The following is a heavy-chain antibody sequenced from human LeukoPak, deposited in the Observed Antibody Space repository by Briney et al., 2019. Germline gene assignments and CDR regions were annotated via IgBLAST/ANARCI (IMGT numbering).Heavy chain of an antibody. J-gene: IGHJ6*03. CDR3: ARDAVRNYYYYYMDV. CDR2: IKQDGSEK. Sequence: GGSLRFSCAASGFTFSSYWMSWVRQAPGKGLEWVANIKQDGSEKYYVDSVKGRFTISRDNAKNSLYLQMNSLRAEDTAVYYCARDAVRNYYYYYMDVWGKGTTVTVSS. CDR1: GFTFSSYW. D-gene: IGHD4-17*01. V-gene: IGHV3-7*01.